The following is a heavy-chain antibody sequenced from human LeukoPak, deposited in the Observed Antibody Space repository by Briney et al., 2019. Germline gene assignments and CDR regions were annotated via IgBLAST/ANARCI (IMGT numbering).Heavy chain of an antibody. J-gene: IGHJ4*02. CDR2: ISDDGSYK. D-gene: IGHD6-19*01. Sequence: PGGSLRLSCAASGFTFSSYGLHWVRQAPGKGLEWVAVISDDGSYKYSADSVKGRFTISRDNSKNTVYLQMSSLRVEDTAVYYCAKDVRAVAGPFDYWGQGTPVTVSS. CDR3: AKDVRAVAGPFDY. CDR1: GFTFSSYG. V-gene: IGHV3-30*18.